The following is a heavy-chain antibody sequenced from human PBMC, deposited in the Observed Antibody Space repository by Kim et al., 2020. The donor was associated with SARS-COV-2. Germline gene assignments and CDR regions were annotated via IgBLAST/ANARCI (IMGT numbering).Heavy chain of an antibody. Sequence: SETLSLTCTVSGGSVSSGSYYWSWIRQPPGKGLEWIGYIYYSGSTNYNPSLKSRVTISVDTSKNQFSLKLSSVTAADTAVYYCARILVGGSYLDYWGQGTLVTVSS. CDR1: GGSVSSGSYY. D-gene: IGHD1-26*01. CDR2: IYYSGST. J-gene: IGHJ4*02. V-gene: IGHV4-61*01. CDR3: ARILVGGSYLDY.